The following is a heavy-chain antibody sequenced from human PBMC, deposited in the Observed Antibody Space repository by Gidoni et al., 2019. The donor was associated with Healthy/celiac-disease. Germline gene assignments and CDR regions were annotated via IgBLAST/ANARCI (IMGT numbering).Heavy chain of an antibody. CDR3: ARLGVRGARPGRYFDY. Sequence: QLQLQESGPGLVKPSETRSLPCTVSGGSISSSSYYWGWIRQPPGKGLEWIGSIYYRGSTYYNPSLKSRVTISVDTSKNQFSLKLSSVTAADTAVYYCARLGVRGARPGRYFDYWGQGTLVTVSS. V-gene: IGHV4-39*07. J-gene: IGHJ4*02. D-gene: IGHD3-10*01. CDR1: GGSISSSSYY. CDR2: IYYRGST.